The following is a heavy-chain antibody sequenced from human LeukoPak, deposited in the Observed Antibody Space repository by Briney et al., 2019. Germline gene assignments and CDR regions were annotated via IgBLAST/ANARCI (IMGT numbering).Heavy chain of an antibody. D-gene: IGHD4-17*01. CDR2: TSSDGSNK. CDR1: GFTFSRYG. V-gene: IGHV3-30*18. CDR3: AKERVNGDYVYYYYGMDV. Sequence: PGRSLRLSCAASGFTFSRYGMDWVRQAPGKGLEWLAGTSSDGSNKHYADSVKARFTISRENSKNTLYLQMNSLRAEDTGVFYCAKERVNGDYVYYYYGMDVWGQGTTVTVS. J-gene: IGHJ6*02.